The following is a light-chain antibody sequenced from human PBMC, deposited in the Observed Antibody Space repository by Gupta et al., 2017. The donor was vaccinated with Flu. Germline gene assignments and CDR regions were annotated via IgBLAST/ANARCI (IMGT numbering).Light chain of an antibody. CDR1: QGISSY. CDR3: QQDDTTAFT. CDR2: AAS. Sequence: AIRMTQSPSSFSASTGDRVTITCRASQGISSYLAWYQQKPGKAPKLLIYAASTLQSGVPSRFSGSGSGTDFTLTISCLQSEDFATYYCQQDDTTAFTFGHGTKVDIK. J-gene: IGKJ3*01. V-gene: IGKV1-8*01.